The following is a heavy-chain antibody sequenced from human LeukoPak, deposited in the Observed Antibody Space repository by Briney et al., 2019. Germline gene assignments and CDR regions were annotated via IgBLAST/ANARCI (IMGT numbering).Heavy chain of an antibody. V-gene: IGHV4-34*01. CDR3: ARAPTFQLLGGYYYYYYYMDV. D-gene: IGHD2-2*01. J-gene: IGHJ6*03. CDR2: INHSGST. CDR1: GGSFSGYY. Sequence: SETLSLTCAVYGGSFSGYYWSWIRQPPGKGLEWIGEINHSGSTNYNPSLKSRVTISVDTSKNQFSLKLSSVTAADTAVYYCARAPTFQLLGGYYYYYYYMDVWGKGTTVTVSS.